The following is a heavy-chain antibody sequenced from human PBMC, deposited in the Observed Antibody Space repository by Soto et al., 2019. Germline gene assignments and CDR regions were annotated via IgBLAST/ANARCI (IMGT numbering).Heavy chain of an antibody. J-gene: IGHJ4*02. Sequence: ASVKVSCKASGYTFTGYAMHWVRQAPGQRLEWMGWINAGNGNTKYSQKFQGRVTITRDTSASTAYMELSSLISEYTAVYYCARAVAVAADFDYWGQGTLVTVSS. D-gene: IGHD6-19*01. V-gene: IGHV1-3*01. CDR2: INAGNGNT. CDR1: GYTFTGYA. CDR3: ARAVAVAADFDY.